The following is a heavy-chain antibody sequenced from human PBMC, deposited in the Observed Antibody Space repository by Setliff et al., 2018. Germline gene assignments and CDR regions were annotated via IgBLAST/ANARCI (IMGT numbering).Heavy chain of an antibody. CDR1: GGSFSGYY. Sequence: PSETLSLTCAVYGGSFSGYYWSWIRQPPGKGLEWIGEINHSGSTNYNPSIKSRVTISVDTSKNQFSLKLSSVTAADTAVYYCARLWRRIQQIDYWGQGTLVTVSS. CDR2: INHSGST. D-gene: IGHD3-10*01. CDR3: ARLWRRIQQIDY. J-gene: IGHJ4*02. V-gene: IGHV4-34*01.